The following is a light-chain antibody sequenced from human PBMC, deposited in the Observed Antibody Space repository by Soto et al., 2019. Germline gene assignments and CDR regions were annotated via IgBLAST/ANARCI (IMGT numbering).Light chain of an antibody. CDR1: SSNIGSNT. V-gene: IGLV1-44*01. CDR3: AAWDDSLNGYV. J-gene: IGLJ1*01. Sequence: QSVLTQPPSASGTPGQRVTISCSGSSSNIGSNTVSWYQHLPVPAPKLLIYSNNQRPSRVPDRFSGSKSVTSASLAISGLQSEDEADYHCAAWDDSLNGYVFGTGTKLTVL. CDR2: SNN.